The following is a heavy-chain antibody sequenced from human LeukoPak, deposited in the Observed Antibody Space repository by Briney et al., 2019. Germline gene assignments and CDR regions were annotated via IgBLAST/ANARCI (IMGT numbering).Heavy chain of an antibody. Sequence: ASVKVSCKASGYTFTSYGISWVRQAPGQGLEWMGWISAYNGNTNYAQKLQGRVTMTTDTSTSIAYMELRSLRSDDTAVYYCARSGDLRKEEPFDYWGQGTLVTVSS. J-gene: IGHJ4*02. CDR2: ISAYNGNT. D-gene: IGHD1-14*01. V-gene: IGHV1-18*01. CDR1: GYTFTSYG. CDR3: ARSGDLRKEEPFDY.